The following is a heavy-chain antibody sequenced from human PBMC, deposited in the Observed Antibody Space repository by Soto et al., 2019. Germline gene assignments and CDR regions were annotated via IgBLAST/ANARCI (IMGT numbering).Heavy chain of an antibody. V-gene: IGHV5-51*01. CDR2: IYPSDSDT. Sequence: GESVKISWKGSGCNFAGYWMDWVRPMPGRGLELMGIIYPSDSDTRYRPSFQGQVTISADKSISTAYLQWSSLKASDTAMYYCAIFKGGSYYCYLIAVPSQGTTVTGSS. D-gene: IGHD2-15*01. CDR1: GCNFAGYW. J-gene: IGHJ6*02. CDR3: AIFKGGSYYCYLIAV.